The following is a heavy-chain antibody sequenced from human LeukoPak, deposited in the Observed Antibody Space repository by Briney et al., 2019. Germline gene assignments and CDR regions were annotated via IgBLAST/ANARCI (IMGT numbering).Heavy chain of an antibody. D-gene: IGHD3-16*01. CDR1: GGSFSTYY. CDR2: IYYSGST. J-gene: IGHJ4*02. Sequence: SETLSLTCTVSGGSFSTYYWSWIRQPPGKGLEWIGYIYYSGSTDYNPSLKSRVTMSLDTSKNQFSLKLNSVTAADTAVYYCATQRGSYLWGTDFDYWGQGTLVTVSS. CDR3: ATQRGSYLWGTDFDY. V-gene: IGHV4-59*01.